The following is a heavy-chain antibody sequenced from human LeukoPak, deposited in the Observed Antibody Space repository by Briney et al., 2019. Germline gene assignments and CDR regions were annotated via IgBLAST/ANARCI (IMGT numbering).Heavy chain of an antibody. CDR2: IIPIFGTA. CDR1: GGTFSSYA. V-gene: IGHV1-69*05. Sequence: ASVKVSCKASGGTFSSYAISWVRQAPGQGLEWMGGIIPIFGTANYAQKFQGRVTITTDESTSAAYMELSSLRSEDTAVYYCARGGDSNYFGNWGQGTLVTVSS. J-gene: IGHJ4*02. D-gene: IGHD4-11*01. CDR3: ARGGDSNYFGN.